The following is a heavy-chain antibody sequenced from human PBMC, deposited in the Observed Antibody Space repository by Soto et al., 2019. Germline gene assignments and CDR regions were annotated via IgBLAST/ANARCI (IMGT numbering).Heavy chain of an antibody. Sequence: SETLSLTCAVYGGSFRGYYWTWIRQPPGKGLEWIGEIDHSGSTNYNPSLKSRVTISVDTSKNQFSLKLSSVTAADTAVYYCARDRGAVGAFDIWGQGTMVTVSS. D-gene: IGHD3-10*01. V-gene: IGHV4-34*01. CDR1: GGSFRGYY. CDR2: IDHSGST. J-gene: IGHJ3*02. CDR3: ARDRGAVGAFDI.